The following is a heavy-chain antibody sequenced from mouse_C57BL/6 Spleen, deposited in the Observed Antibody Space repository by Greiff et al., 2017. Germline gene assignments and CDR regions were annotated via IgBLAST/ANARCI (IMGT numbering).Heavy chain of an antibody. CDR3: ARPFYYDYDRGC. CDR1: GYTFTDYY. Sequence: VQLQQSGPELVKPGASVKISCKASGYTFTDYYMNWVKQSHGKSLEWIGDINPNNGGTSYNQKFKGKATLTVDKSSSTAYMELRSLTSEDSAVYYCARPFYYDYDRGCWGQGPTLTVSS. V-gene: IGHV1-26*01. D-gene: IGHD2-4*01. J-gene: IGHJ2*01. CDR2: INPNNGGT.